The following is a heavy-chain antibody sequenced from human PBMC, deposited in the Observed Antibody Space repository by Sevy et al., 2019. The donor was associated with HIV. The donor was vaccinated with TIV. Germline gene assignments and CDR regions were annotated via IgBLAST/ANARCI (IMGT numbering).Heavy chain of an antibody. V-gene: IGHV3-30*18. CDR3: AKGPHSTTSNPGEYYYYYGMDV. J-gene: IGHJ6*02. D-gene: IGHD2-2*01. Sequence: GGSLRLSCAASGFTFSNYGMHWVRQAPVKGLEWVALISYDGSNKDYADSVKGRFTISRDNSKNTLYLQMSSLRAEDTAVYYCAKGPHSTTSNPGEYYYYYGMDVWGQGTTVTVSS. CDR1: GFTFSNYG. CDR2: ISYDGSNK.